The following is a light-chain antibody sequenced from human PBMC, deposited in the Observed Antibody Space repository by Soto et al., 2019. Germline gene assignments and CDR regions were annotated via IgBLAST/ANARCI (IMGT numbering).Light chain of an antibody. J-gene: IGLJ1*01. Sequence: QSALTQPASVSGSPGQSITISCTGTSSDVGGYNYVSWYQQHPGKAPKLTIYDVSNRPSGVSNRFSGSKSGNTASLTISGLQAEDEADYYCSSYTSSSTPYSVFGTGTKLTVL. V-gene: IGLV2-14*01. CDR2: DVS. CDR3: SSYTSSSTPYSV. CDR1: SSDVGGYNY.